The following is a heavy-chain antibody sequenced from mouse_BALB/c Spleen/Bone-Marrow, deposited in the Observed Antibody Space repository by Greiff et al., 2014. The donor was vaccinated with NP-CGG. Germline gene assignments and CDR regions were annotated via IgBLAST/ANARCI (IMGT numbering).Heavy chain of an antibody. CDR2: INPYNDGT. Sequence: LVESGPELVQPGASVKMSCKASGYTFTSYIMQWVKQKPGQGLEWIGYINPYNDGTKYNEKFKGKATLTSDKSYSTAYMGLSSLTSEDSAVYYCARFDGYYSLYFDVWGAGTTVTVSS. V-gene: IGHV1-14*01. D-gene: IGHD2-3*01. CDR1: GYTFTSYI. J-gene: IGHJ1*01. CDR3: ARFDGYYSLYFDV.